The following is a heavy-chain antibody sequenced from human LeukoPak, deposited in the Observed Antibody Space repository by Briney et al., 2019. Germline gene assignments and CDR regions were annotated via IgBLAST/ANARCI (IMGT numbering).Heavy chain of an antibody. CDR1: GFTFSRYW. J-gene: IGHJ4*02. D-gene: IGHD3-22*01. V-gene: IGHV3-7*03. CDR2: IKQDGSKK. CDR3: ATPLDYYDSSGYHQGGD. Sequence: GGSLRLSCAASGFTFSRYWMTWVRQAPGKGLEWVANIKQDGSKKNYVDSVKSRFTISRDNAKNSLYLQMNSLRAEDTAVYYCATPLDYYDSSGYHQGGDWGQGTLVTVSS.